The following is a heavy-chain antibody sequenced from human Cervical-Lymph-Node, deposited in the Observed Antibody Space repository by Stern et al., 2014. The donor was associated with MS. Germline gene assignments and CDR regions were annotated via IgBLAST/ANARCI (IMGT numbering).Heavy chain of an antibody. CDR2: VSWHSDSK. J-gene: IGHJ6*02. CDR1: GFTFDGYA. CDR3: AKDTKRCSSSFYYYGMDV. D-gene: IGHD6-6*01. V-gene: IGHV3-9*01. Sequence: VQLVESGGGLVQPGSSVRLSCAASGFTFDGYAMNWVRQAPGQGLEWVSSVSWHSDSKDYADSVKVRFTISRDNAKKSLYLQMSSLRAEDTALYYCAKDTKRCSSSFYYYGMDVWGQGTTVTVSS.